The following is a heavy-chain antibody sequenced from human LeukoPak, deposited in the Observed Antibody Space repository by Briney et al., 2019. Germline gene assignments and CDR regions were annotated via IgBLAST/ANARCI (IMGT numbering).Heavy chain of an antibody. CDR3: ARSVVVPAAIRGKLRIRKGFDY. J-gene: IGHJ4*02. D-gene: IGHD2-2*02. CDR2: RNPNSGNT. Sequence: ASVTVSCKASGYTFTSYDINWLRQAAGQGLEWMGWRNPNSGNTGYAQKFQGRVTMTRNTSISTDYMELSSLRSEDTAVYYCARSVVVPAAIRGKLRIRKGFDYWGQGSLVTVSS. V-gene: IGHV1-8*01. CDR1: GYTFTSYD.